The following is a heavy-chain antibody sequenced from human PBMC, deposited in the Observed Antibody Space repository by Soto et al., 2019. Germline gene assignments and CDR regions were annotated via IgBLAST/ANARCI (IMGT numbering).Heavy chain of an antibody. CDR3: ARGITIFGVVYFDF. Sequence: SETLSLTCTVSGGSISSGAYYWSWIRQHPGKGLEWIGYIYYSGSTYYNPSLKSRVSISADTSKNQFSLKLSSVTAADTAVYYCARGITIFGVVYFDFWGYRTLVTVSS. J-gene: IGHJ4*01. CDR1: GGSISSGAYY. CDR2: IYYSGST. D-gene: IGHD3-3*01. V-gene: IGHV4-31*03.